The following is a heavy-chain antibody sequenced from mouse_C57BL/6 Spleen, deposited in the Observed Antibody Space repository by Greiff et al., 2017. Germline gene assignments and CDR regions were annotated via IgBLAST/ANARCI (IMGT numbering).Heavy chain of an antibody. V-gene: IGHV1-9*01. CDR2: ILPGSGST. CDR1: GYTFTSYW. J-gene: IGHJ4*01. CDR3: ARYAHYYAMDY. Sequence: VQLQQPGAELVKPGASVKVSCKASGYTFTSYWMHWVKQRPGQGLEWIGEILPGSGSTNYNEKFKGKATFTADTSSNTAYMQLSSLTTEDSAIYYCARYAHYYAMDYWGQGTSVTVSS.